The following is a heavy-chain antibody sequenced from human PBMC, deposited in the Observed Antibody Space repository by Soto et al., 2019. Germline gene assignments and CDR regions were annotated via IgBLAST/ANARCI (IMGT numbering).Heavy chain of an antibody. J-gene: IGHJ4*02. CDR3: ASNDAPVRTHFDF. Sequence: QLQLQESGPGLLRPSETLSLTCTVSGGSLGSSSYYWGWIRQSPGKGLEWIGNIYYSGNTFYNPSLKSRVTIFFHTSKNQFFIHLCSVTSAYSAIFYWASNDAPVRTHFDFWGQGTLVTVSS. CDR2: IYYSGNT. V-gene: IGHV4-39*01. CDR1: GGSLGSSSYY.